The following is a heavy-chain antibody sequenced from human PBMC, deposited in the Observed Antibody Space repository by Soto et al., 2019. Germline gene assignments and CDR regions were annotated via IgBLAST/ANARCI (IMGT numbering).Heavy chain of an antibody. D-gene: IGHD5-12*01. J-gene: IGHJ6*02. CDR2: IKADGTEK. CDR3: VTAVRGYNANGDL. Sequence: VQLVESGGDLVQPGGSLRLSCVGSGFTFSSYWMGWVRQTPGKGLEWVATIKADGTEKYYVDSVKGRFTFSRDNAKTSVYLEMNSLRAEDTAVYYCVTAVRGYNANGDLWCQGTTVTVSS. V-gene: IGHV3-7*03. CDR1: GFTFSSYW.